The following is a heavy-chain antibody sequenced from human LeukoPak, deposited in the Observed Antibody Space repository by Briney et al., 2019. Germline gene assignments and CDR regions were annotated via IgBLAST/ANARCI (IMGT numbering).Heavy chain of an antibody. D-gene: IGHD1-26*01. CDR2: MNPNSGNT. CDR1: GFTFTSHD. V-gene: IGHV1-8*01. J-gene: IGHJ4*02. Sequence: ASVKVSCKASGFTFTSHDYNWVRQATGQGLEWMGWMNPNSGNTGYAQKFQGRVTMTRNTSISTAYMELSSLRSEDTAVYYCARGPPSNSGSYFVVYWGQGTLVTVSS. CDR3: ARGPPSNSGSYFVVY.